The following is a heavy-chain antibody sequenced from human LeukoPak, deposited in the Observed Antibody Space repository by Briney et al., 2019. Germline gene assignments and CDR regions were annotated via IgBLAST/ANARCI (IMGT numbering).Heavy chain of an antibody. CDR3: ARDYTTHYDYYMDV. Sequence: HPGGSLRLSCAASGFTFNNYWMNWVRQAPGKGLEWVANIKPDGSEKNYVDSVKGRFTISRDNAKNSLYLQMNSLRAEDTAVYYCARDYTTHYDYYMDVWGKGTTVTVSS. V-gene: IGHV3-7*01. J-gene: IGHJ6*03. D-gene: IGHD1-14*01. CDR2: IKPDGSEK. CDR1: GFTFNNYW.